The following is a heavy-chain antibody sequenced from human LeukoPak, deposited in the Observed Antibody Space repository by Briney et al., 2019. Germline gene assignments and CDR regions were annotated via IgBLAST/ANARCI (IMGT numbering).Heavy chain of an antibody. D-gene: IGHD1-26*01. CDR1: GYTFTSNY. J-gene: IGHJ5*02. Sequence: ASVNVSCKASGYTFTSNYMHWVRQAPGQGLEWMGVINPSGGSTSYAQKFQGRVTMTRDMSTSTDYMELSSLRSEDTAVYYCARDNSVGDYAWWFDPWGQGTLVTVSS. CDR3: ARDNSVGDYAWWFDP. V-gene: IGHV1-46*01. CDR2: INPSGGST.